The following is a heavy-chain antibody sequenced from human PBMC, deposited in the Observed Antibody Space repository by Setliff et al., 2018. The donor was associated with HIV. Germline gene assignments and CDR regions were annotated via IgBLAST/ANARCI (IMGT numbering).Heavy chain of an antibody. J-gene: IGHJ6*03. D-gene: IGHD3-10*01. Sequence: ASVKVSCKVSGGTFTRNCISWVRQAPGQGLEWMGGILPSFDTANYAQKFQGRVTITADESTSTVHMELSSLTSEDTAVYYCARGKGVGGVIITGGLDVWGKGTTVTV. CDR2: ILPSFDTA. CDR3: ARGKGVGGVIITGGLDV. V-gene: IGHV1-69*13. CDR1: GGTFTRNC.